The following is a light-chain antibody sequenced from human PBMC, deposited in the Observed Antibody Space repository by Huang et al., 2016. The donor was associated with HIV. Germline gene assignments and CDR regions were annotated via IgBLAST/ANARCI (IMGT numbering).Light chain of an antibody. CDR3: QQYHNWTYT. V-gene: IGKV3-15*01. CDR1: QSVAPN. Sequence: EIIMTQSPATLSLSPGEGASPSCRANQSVAPNLSCYLHRPGQNPRILIFGASTRASGLPGRFSGSGSGTQFTLTVSGLQSEDFAVYYCQQYHNWTYTFGQGTKLEI. J-gene: IGKJ2*01. CDR2: GAS.